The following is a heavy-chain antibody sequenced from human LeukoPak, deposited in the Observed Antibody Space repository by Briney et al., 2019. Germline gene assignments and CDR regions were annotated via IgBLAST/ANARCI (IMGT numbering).Heavy chain of an antibody. CDR3: ATGEYSSSPRTGLDY. CDR2: IYPNSGGT. Sequence: GASVKVSCKASGYTFTGYYMHWVRQAPGQGLEWMGWIYPNSGGTNYAQKFQGRVTMTRDTSISTGYMELRSLRSDDTAVYYCATGEYSSSPRTGLDYWGQGTLVTVSS. D-gene: IGHD6-13*01. CDR1: GYTFTGYY. V-gene: IGHV1-2*02. J-gene: IGHJ4*02.